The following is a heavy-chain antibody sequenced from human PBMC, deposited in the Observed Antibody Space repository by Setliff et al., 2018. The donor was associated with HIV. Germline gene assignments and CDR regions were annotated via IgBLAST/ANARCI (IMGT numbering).Heavy chain of an antibody. D-gene: IGHD4-17*01. CDR2: FDPEDDET. CDR3: TRTTNGDSSYYLYYFFMDV. J-gene: IGHJ6*04. V-gene: IGHV1-24*01. Sequence: ASVKVSCKVSGYSLTELSIHWVRQAPGEGLEWMGGFDPEDDETVYAEKFQGRVTMTEDTSTDTAYMELRNLRSDDTAVYYCTRTTNGDSSYYLYYFFMDVWGKGTTVTVSS. CDR1: GYSLTELS.